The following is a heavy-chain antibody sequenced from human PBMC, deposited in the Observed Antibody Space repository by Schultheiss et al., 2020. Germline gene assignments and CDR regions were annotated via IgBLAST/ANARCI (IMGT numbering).Heavy chain of an antibody. Sequence: GGSLRLSCAASGFTFTKHWMTWVRQAPGRGLEWVANIKHDGSEIHYVDSVKGRFTISRDNARNSVFLQMNTLRVEDTAVYYCAKGVVAATRGDAFDIWGQGTMVTGSS. CDR2: IKHDGSEI. J-gene: IGHJ3*02. CDR1: GFTFTKHW. V-gene: IGHV3-7*05. D-gene: IGHD2-15*01. CDR3: AKGVVAATRGDAFDI.